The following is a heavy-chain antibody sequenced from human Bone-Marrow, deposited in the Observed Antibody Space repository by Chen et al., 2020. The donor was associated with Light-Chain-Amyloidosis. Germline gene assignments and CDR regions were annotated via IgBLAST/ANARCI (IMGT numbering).Heavy chain of an antibody. CDR2: FEPEDGRR. J-gene: IGHJ6*02. D-gene: IGHD4-17*01. CDR1: GYTLAELS. CDR3: TADSSVTTAYYRRYAMDV. Sequence: QVQLVQSGAEVKRPGTSVKVSCEVSGYTLAELSMHWVRQAPGKRLEWVGGFEPEDGRRIYAPKFQGRVTVTEDTSTETAYMELRALRSEDTAVYYCTADSSVTTAYYRRYAMDVWGQGTAVTVSS. V-gene: IGHV1-24*01.